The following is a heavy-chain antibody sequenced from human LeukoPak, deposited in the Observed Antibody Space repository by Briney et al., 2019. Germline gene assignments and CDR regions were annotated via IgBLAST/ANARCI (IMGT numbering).Heavy chain of an antibody. J-gene: IGHJ4*02. CDR2: VSNDGGIK. D-gene: IGHD1/OR15-1a*01. Sequence: PGGSLRLSCAASGFTVSNNYMSWVRQAPGKGLEWVALVSNDGGIKYYGASVRGRFTISRDNPENTLYLQMNSLRADDTAVYYCAKGGEQKTFRCGMDSWGQGTLVTVSS. V-gene: IGHV3-30*18. CDR3: AKGGEQKTFRCGMDS. CDR1: GFTVSNNY.